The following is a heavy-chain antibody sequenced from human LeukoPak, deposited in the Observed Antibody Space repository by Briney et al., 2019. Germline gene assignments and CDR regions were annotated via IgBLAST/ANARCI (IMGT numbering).Heavy chain of an antibody. CDR2: IFSSGSA. V-gene: IGHV4-61*02. D-gene: IGHD1-1*01. J-gene: IGHJ5*02. CDR1: GGSISSGSYY. CDR3: ARDRSSTTGWFDP. Sequence: SEALSLTCTVSGGSISSGSYYWSWIRQPAGKGLEWIGRIFSSGSANYNPSLKSRVTMSLDTSKNQFFLNLNSVTAADTAVYYCARDRSSTTGWFDPWGQGTLVIVSS.